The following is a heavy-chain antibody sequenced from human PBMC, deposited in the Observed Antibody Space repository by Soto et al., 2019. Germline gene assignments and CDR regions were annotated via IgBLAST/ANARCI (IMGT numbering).Heavy chain of an antibody. CDR1: GFTFGSYW. V-gene: IGHV3-7*03. D-gene: IGHD2-21*01. CDR3: ARGPRGHYSFDP. CDR2: IKQDGSEK. Sequence: EVQLVESGGSLVQPGGSLRLSCAASGFTFGSYWMTWVRQAPGKGLEWVANIKQDGSEKYYVDSVKGRFIISRDNAKNSLFLQKSSLRVDDTGMFYCARGPRGHYSFDPWGQGTLVTVSS. J-gene: IGHJ5*02.